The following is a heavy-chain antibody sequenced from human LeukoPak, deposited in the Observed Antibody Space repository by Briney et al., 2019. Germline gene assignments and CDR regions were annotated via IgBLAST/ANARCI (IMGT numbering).Heavy chain of an antibody. CDR1: GGSISSSSYN. CDR3: ARDISGGFLYFTFDY. Sequence: PSETLSLSCTVSGGSISSSSYNWGWIRQPPGKGLEWIGSIYYSGSTYYNPSLKSRVTISVDTSKNQFSLKLSSVTAADTAVYYCARDISGGFLYFTFDYWGQGTLVTVSS. CDR2: IYYSGST. V-gene: IGHV4-39*02. J-gene: IGHJ4*02. D-gene: IGHD2/OR15-2a*01.